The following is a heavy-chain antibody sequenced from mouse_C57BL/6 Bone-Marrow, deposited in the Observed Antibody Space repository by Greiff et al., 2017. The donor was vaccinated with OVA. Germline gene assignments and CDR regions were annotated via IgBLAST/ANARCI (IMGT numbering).Heavy chain of an antibody. J-gene: IGHJ3*01. Sequence: EVKLVESEGGLVQPGSSMKLSCTASGFTFSDYYMAWVRQVPEKGLEWVANINYDGSSTYYLDSLKSRFIISRDNAKNILYLQMSSLKSEDTATYYCARVLGSSAYWGQGTLVTVSA. CDR3: ARVLGSSAY. CDR2: INYDGSST. CDR1: GFTFSDYY. V-gene: IGHV5-16*01. D-gene: IGHD4-1*01.